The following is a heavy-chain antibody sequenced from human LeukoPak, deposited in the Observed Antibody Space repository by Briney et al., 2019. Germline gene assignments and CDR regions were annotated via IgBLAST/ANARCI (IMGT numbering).Heavy chain of an antibody. D-gene: IGHD7-27*01. CDR1: GFTFSSYS. Sequence: GGSLRLSCAASGFTFSSYSMNWVRQAPGKGLEWVSSISSSSSYINYADSVKGRFTISRDNAKNSLHLQMNSLRAEDTAVYYCARELELGIGRDYWGQGTLVTVSS. J-gene: IGHJ4*02. V-gene: IGHV3-21*01. CDR3: ARELELGIGRDY. CDR2: ISSSSSYI.